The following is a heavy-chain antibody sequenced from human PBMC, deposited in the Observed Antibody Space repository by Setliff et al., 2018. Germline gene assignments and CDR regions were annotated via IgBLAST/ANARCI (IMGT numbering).Heavy chain of an antibody. CDR2: MNPNSGNT. V-gene: IGHV1-8*02. J-gene: IGHJ6*02. CDR1: GHTFTSYF. CDR3: ARGLGYCTNGVCYTGWYYYYGMDV. Sequence: ASVKVSCKASGHTFTSYFMQWVRQAPGQGLEWMGWMNPNSGNTGYAQKFQGRVTMTRNTSISTAYMELSSLRSEDTAVYYCARGLGYCTNGVCYTGWYYYYGMDVWGQGTTVTVSS. D-gene: IGHD2-8*01.